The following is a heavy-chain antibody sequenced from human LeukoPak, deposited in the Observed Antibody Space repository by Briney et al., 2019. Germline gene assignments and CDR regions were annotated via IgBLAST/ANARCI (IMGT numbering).Heavy chain of an antibody. Sequence: SETLSLTCTVSGGSISSYYWSWIRQPPGKGLEWIGYIYYSGSTNYNPSLESRVTISVDTSKNQFSLKLSSVTAADTAVYYCARHLMFGPWGQGTLVTVSS. CDR2: IYYSGST. CDR3: ARHLMFGP. CDR1: GGSISSYY. V-gene: IGHV4-59*08. J-gene: IGHJ5*02.